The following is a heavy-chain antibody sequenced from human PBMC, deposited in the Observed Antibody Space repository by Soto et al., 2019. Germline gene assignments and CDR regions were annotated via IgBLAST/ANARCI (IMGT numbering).Heavy chain of an antibody. CDR2: TYYRSKWYN. V-gene: IGHV6-1*01. CDR1: RDSVSSNRAA. D-gene: IGHD2-2*01. CDR3: ARGVQRVEPAASDWFDP. J-gene: IGHJ5*02. Sequence: SQSLSVTCAISRDSVSSNRAAWNWIRQSPSSGLEWLGRTYYRSKWYNDYAVSVKSRITINPDTSKNQFSLQLNSVTPEDTAVYYCARGVQRVEPAASDWFDPNGQGTLVTVSS.